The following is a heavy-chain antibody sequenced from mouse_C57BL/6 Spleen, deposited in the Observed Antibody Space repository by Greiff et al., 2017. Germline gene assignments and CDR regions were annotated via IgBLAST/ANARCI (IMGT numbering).Heavy chain of an antibody. Sequence: QVQLQQPGAELVKPGASVKLSCKASGYTFTSYWMHWVKQRPGQGLEWIGMIHPNSGSTNYNEKFKSKATLTVDKSSSTAYMQLSSLTSEDSAVYYCARSGGYYPYAMDYWGQGTSVTVSS. CDR2: IHPNSGST. CDR3: ARSGGYYPYAMDY. V-gene: IGHV1-64*01. D-gene: IGHD2-3*01. CDR1: GYTFTSYW. J-gene: IGHJ4*01.